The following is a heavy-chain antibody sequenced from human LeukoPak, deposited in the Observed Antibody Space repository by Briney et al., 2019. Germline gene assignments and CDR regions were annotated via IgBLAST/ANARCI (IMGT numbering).Heavy chain of an antibody. J-gene: IGHJ1*01. V-gene: IGHV3-11*01. Sequence: PGGSLRLSCAASGFTFSDYYMSWIRQAPGKGLEWVSYISSSGSTIYYADSVKGRFTISRDNAKNSLYLQMNSLRAEDTAVYYCARVLLWFGEPDSFQHWGQGTLVTVSS. CDR3: ARVLLWFGEPDSFQH. CDR2: ISSSGSTI. D-gene: IGHD3-10*01. CDR1: GFTFSDYY.